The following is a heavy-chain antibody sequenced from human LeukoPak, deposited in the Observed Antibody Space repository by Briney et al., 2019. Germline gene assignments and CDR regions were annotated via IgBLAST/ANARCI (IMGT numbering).Heavy chain of an antibody. CDR2: ISSSSSTI. CDR1: GFTFSSYS. J-gene: IGHJ4*02. CDR3: ARHTATVTYSFDY. D-gene: IGHD5-18*01. V-gene: IGHV3-48*01. Sequence: GGSLRLSCAASGFTFSSYSMNWVRQAPGKGLEWVSYISSSSSTIYYADSVKGRFTISRDNAKNSLYLQMNSLRAEDTAVYYCARHTATVTYSFDYWGQGTLVTVSS.